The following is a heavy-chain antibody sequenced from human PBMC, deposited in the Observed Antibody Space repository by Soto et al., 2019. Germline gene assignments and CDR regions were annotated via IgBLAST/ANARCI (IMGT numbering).Heavy chain of an antibody. V-gene: IGHV1-46*01. CDR2: INPNGGNT. CDR1: GYTFTSYD. J-gene: IGHJ3*02. Sequence: GASVKVSCKASGYTFTSYDIHWVRQAPGQGLEWMGIINPNGGNTSYAQKFQGRVTMTRDTSTSTVYMELSSLRSEDTAVYYCARDSTPRAFDIWGQGTMVTVSS. CDR3: ARDSTPRAFDI. D-gene: IGHD2-2*01.